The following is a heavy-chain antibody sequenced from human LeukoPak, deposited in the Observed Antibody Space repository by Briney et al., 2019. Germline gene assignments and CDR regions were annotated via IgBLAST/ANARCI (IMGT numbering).Heavy chain of an antibody. CDR3: ARLGARQMLEY. J-gene: IGHJ4*02. D-gene: IGHD4-17*01. CDR2: IKQDGGQI. CDR1: EFTFSSYW. V-gene: IGHV3-7*01. Sequence: GGSPRLSCAASEFTFSSYWMSWVRQAPGKGLEWVANIKQDGGQIYYLESVKGRFTVSRDNAKNSLYLQMNSLRAEDTAVYYCARLGARQMLEYWGQGTLVTVSS.